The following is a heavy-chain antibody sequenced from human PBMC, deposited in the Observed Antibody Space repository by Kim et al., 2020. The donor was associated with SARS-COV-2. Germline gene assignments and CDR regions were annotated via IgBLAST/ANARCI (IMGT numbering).Heavy chain of an antibody. Sequence: SETLSLTCAVYGGSFSGYYWSWIRQPPGKGLEWIGEINHSGSTNYNPSLKSRVTISVDTSKNQFSLKLSSVTAADTAVYYCARERLQYPFDYWGQGTLVTVSS. CDR1: GGSFSGYY. V-gene: IGHV4-34*01. CDR3: ARERLQYPFDY. D-gene: IGHD4-4*01. CDR2: INHSGST. J-gene: IGHJ4*02.